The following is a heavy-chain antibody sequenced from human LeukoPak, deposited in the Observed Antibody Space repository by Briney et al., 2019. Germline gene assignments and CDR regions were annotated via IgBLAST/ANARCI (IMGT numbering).Heavy chain of an antibody. CDR1: GFTFSSYW. CDR3: AKDHRWNYKYFDY. J-gene: IGHJ4*02. D-gene: IGHD1-7*01. Sequence: GGSLRLSCAASGFTFSSYWMSWVRQAPGKGLEWVSAISGSGGSTYYADSVKGRFTISRDNSKNTLYLQMNSLRAEDTAVYYCAKDHRWNYKYFDYWGQGTLVTVSS. V-gene: IGHV3-23*01. CDR2: ISGSGGST.